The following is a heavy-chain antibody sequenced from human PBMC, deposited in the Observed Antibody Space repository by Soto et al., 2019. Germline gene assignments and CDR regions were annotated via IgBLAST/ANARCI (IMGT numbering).Heavy chain of an antibody. CDR3: ASRSSSWKRPFDY. D-gene: IGHD6-13*01. CDR1: GGSVSSGSYY. Sequence: PSETLSLTCTVSGGSVSSGSYYWSWIRQPPGKGLEWIGYIYYSGSTNYNPSLKSRVTISVDTSKNQFSLKLSSVTAADTAVYYCASRSSSWKRPFDYWGQGTLVTVSS. J-gene: IGHJ4*02. CDR2: IYYSGST. V-gene: IGHV4-61*01.